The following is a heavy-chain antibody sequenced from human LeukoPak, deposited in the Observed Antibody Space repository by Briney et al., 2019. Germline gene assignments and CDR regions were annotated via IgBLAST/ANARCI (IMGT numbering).Heavy chain of an antibody. D-gene: IGHD5-18*01. Sequence: ASVKVSCKAPGGTFSSYAISWVRQAPGQGLEWMGRIIPIFGTANYAQKFQGRVTITTDESTSTAYMELSSLRSEDTAVYYCARSEYSYPQAHFDYWGQGTLVTVSS. J-gene: IGHJ4*02. CDR3: ARSEYSYPQAHFDY. CDR2: IIPIFGTA. CDR1: GGTFSSYA. V-gene: IGHV1-69*05.